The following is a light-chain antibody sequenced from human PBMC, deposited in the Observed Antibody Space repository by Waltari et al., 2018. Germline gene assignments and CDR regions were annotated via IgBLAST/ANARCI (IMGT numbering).Light chain of an antibody. CDR1: PSVLHSDGYNY. CDR3: MQALQTPFT. Sequence: EIVMTQSPLFLPVTPGEPSSISCRSSPSVLHSDGYNYLAWYLQQPGPSPHLLIYLGSQRAYGVPDRLSGSGSGTDFTQIIRRVEAEDVGVYYCMQALQTPFTFGPGTKVDIK. V-gene: IGKV2-28*01. CDR2: LGS. J-gene: IGKJ3*01.